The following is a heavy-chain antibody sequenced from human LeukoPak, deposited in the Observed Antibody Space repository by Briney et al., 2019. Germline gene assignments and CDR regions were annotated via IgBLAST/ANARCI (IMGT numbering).Heavy chain of an antibody. V-gene: IGHV3-53*05. D-gene: IGHD5-24*01. Sequence: GGSLRLSCAASGFTVSSNYMTWVRQAPGKGLEWVSVTYSGGRTYYADSVKGRFTISRDNAKNSLYLQMNSLRPEDTAFYYCAKDREAYNGNFDYWGQGNLVTVSS. CDR1: GFTVSSNY. CDR3: AKDREAYNGNFDY. J-gene: IGHJ4*02. CDR2: TYSGGRT.